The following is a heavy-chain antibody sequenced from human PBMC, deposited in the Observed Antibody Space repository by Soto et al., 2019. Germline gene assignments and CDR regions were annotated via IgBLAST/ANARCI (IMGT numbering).Heavy chain of an antibody. CDR1: GYSFTSYW. V-gene: IGHV5-10-1*01. CDR3: ARAATTVAVKGGWFDP. D-gene: IGHD4-17*01. J-gene: IGHJ5*02. Sequence: PGESLKISCHGSGYSFTSYWINWVRQMPGKGLEWMGRIDPSDSYTNYSPSFQGHVTISADKSISTAYLQWSSLKASDTAMYYCARAATTVAVKGGWFDPWGQGTLVTGS. CDR2: IDPSDSYT.